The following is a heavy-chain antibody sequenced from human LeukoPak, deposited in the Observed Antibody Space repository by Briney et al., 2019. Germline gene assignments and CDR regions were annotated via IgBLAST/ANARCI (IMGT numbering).Heavy chain of an antibody. Sequence: ASVKVSCKASGYTFTGYYMHWVRQAPGQGLEWMGWINPNSGGTNYAQKFQGRVTMTRDTSIGTAYMELSRLRSDDTAVYYCARDFGVAMANAFDIWGQGTMVTVSS. CDR2: INPNSGGT. CDR1: GYTFTGYY. J-gene: IGHJ3*02. V-gene: IGHV1-2*02. CDR3: ARDFGVAMANAFDI. D-gene: IGHD3-3*01.